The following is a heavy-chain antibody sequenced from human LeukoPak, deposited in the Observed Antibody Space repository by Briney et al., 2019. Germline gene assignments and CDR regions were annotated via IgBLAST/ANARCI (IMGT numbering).Heavy chain of an antibody. CDR2: INPSGGST. D-gene: IGHD4-17*01. V-gene: IGHV1-46*01. CDR3: AREHWRYGDYDY. Sequence: GASVKVSFKASGYTFTIYYMHWVRQAPGQGLEWMGIINPSGGSTSYAQKFQGRVTMTRDTPTSTVYMELSSLRSEDTAVYYCAREHWRYGDYDYWGQGTLVTVSS. J-gene: IGHJ4*02. CDR1: GYTFTIYY.